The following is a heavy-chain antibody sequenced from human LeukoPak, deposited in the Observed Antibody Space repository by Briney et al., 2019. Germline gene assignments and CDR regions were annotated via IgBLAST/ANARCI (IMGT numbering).Heavy chain of an antibody. J-gene: IGHJ4*02. CDR1: GGSISSSSYY. D-gene: IGHD5-24*01. Sequence: SETLSLTCTVSGGSISSSSYYWGWIRQPPGKGLEWIVSIYYSGSTYYNPSLKSRVTISVDTSKNQFSLKLSSVTAADTAVYYCARTPEMATIALDYWGQGTLVTVSS. V-gene: IGHV4-39*01. CDR2: IYYSGST. CDR3: ARTPEMATIALDY.